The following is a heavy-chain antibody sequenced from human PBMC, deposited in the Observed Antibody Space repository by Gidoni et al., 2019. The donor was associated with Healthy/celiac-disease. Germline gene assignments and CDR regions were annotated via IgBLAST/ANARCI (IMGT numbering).Heavy chain of an antibody. CDR2: MSSSSCTI. V-gene: IGHV3-48*02. J-gene: IGHJ6*02. D-gene: IGHD3-22*01. CDR3: ARDFYDSSGYYTHYYYYGMDV. CDR1: GLTLVRYS. Sequence: EVQLVESGGGLVQPGGSLRLSCAASGLTLVRYSMNWVRQSPGKGLEWVSYMSSSSCTICYADSVKGRFTISRDNAKNSLYLQRNSLRDEDTAVYYCARDFYDSSGYYTHYYYYGMDVWGQGTTVTVSS.